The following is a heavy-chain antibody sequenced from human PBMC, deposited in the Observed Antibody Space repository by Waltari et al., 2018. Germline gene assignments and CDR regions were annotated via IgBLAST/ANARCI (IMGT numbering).Heavy chain of an antibody. CDR1: GGSVSPTSYS. V-gene: IGHV4-39*02. J-gene: IGHJ6*02. Sequence: QLQLQESGPGLVKPSETLSLTCTVSGGSVSPTSYSLAWVRQSPGKGLEWIGTFYYPGNIYYNPSLTSRVTISVDSPQNHLSLRLSSVTAADTAVYYCARLSGYCDDTGCYGHYAMDVWGQGTTVTVSS. CDR2: FYYPGNI. CDR3: ARLSGYCDDTGCYGHYAMDV. D-gene: IGHD2-2*01.